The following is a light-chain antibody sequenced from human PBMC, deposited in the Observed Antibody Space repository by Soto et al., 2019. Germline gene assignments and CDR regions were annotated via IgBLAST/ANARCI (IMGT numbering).Light chain of an antibody. CDR1: QGISSW. V-gene: IGKV1-12*01. J-gene: IGKJ4*01. CDR2: AAS. CDR3: RQGNSLPLT. Sequence: DIQMTQSPSSVSASVGDRVTITCRASQGISSWLAWFQQKPGEAPRLLIYAASSLHSGVPSRFSGSGSGTDLTLPIMSLQPEDFATYYCRQGNSLPLTLGGGTKVEIK.